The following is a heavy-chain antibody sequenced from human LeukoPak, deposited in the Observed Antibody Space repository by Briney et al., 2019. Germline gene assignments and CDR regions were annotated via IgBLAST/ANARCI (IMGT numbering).Heavy chain of an antibody. J-gene: IGHJ4*02. CDR2: INPNSGGT. V-gene: IGHV1-2*02. Sequence: ASVKVSCKASGYTFSGYYMHWVRQAPGQGLEWVGWINPNSGGTNYAQKFQGRGTMTRDTSISTAYMELSRLTSDGTAVYYCARSEGVLLPLYWGQGTLVTVSS. CDR3: ARSEGVLLPLY. D-gene: IGHD5-12*01. CDR1: GYTFSGYY.